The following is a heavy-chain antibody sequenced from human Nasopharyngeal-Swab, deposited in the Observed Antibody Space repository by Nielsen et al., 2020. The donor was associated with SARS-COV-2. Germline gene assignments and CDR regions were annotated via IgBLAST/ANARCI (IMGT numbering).Heavy chain of an antibody. CDR1: GFTFSDYY. D-gene: IGHD3-3*01. CDR2: ISGSGGST. CDR3: AKMEGVLRFLEWLHKNYYFDY. Sequence: GESLKISCAASGFTFSDYYMSWVRQAPGKGLEWVSAISGSGGSTYYADSVKGRFTISRDNSKNTLYLQMNSLRAEDTAVYYCAKMEGVLRFLEWLHKNYYFDYWGQGTLVTVSS. V-gene: IGHV3-23*01. J-gene: IGHJ4*02.